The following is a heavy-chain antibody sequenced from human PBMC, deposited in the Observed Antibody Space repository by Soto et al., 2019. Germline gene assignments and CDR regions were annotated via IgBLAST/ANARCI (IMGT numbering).Heavy chain of an antibody. Sequence: QVQLVESGGGVVQPGRSLRLSCAASGFTFSSYAMYWVRQAPGKGLEWVAVISYDGSNKYYADSVKGRFTISRDNSKNXXYLQMNSLRAEDTAVYYCARDIVTMIVVVITGLDYWGQGTLVTVSS. CDR1: GFTFSSYA. V-gene: IGHV3-30-3*01. CDR2: ISYDGSNK. CDR3: ARDIVTMIVVVITGLDY. J-gene: IGHJ4*02. D-gene: IGHD3-22*01.